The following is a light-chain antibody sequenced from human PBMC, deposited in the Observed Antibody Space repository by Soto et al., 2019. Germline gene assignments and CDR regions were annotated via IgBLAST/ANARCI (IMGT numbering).Light chain of an antibody. CDR3: QQYNNWPPLT. J-gene: IGKJ4*01. V-gene: IGKV1-5*01. CDR2: ATS. CDR1: QSISSW. Sequence: DIQVTQSPSTLSASVGDRVTITCRASQSISSWLAWYQQKPGKAPKLLIYATSNLQSGVPSRFSGSGFGTEFTLTISSLQSEDFAVYYCQQYNNWPPLTFGGGTKVDIK.